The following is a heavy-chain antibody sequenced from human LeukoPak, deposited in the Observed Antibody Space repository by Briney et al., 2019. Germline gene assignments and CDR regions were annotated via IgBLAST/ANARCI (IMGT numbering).Heavy chain of an antibody. CDR2: INPNSGGT. D-gene: IGHD2-15*01. J-gene: IGHJ3*02. Sequence: ASVKVSCKASGYTFTGYYMHWVRQAPGQGLEWMGWINPNSGGTNYAQKFQGRVTMTRGTSISTAYMELSRLRSDDTAVYYCARRSGGTDAFDIWGQGTMVTVSS. CDR3: ARRSGGTDAFDI. CDR1: GYTFTGYY. V-gene: IGHV1-2*02.